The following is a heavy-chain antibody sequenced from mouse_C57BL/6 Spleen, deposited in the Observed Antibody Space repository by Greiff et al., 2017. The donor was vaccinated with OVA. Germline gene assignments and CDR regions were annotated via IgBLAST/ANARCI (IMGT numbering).Heavy chain of an antibody. CDR3: TGCGYYAMDY. Sequence: QVQLQQSGAELVRPGASVTLSRKASGYTFTDYEMHWVKQTPVHGLEWIGAIDPETGGTASNQKFKGKGILTEDKASRTAYMELRSLTSEDSAVYYCTGCGYYAMDYWGQGTSVTVSS. J-gene: IGHJ4*01. CDR2: IDPETGGT. V-gene: IGHV1-15*01. CDR1: GYTFTDYE.